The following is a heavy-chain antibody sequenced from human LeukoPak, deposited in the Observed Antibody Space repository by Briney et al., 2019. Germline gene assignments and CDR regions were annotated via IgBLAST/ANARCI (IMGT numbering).Heavy chain of an antibody. J-gene: IGHJ3*02. V-gene: IGHV3-48*03. CDR3: ARDSHKFDSSGYYSDAFDI. CDR2: ISSSGSSI. CDR1: GFTFRSYA. D-gene: IGHD3-22*01. Sequence: PGRSLRLSSAASGFTFRSYAMHLIRQAPGKGLEWVSYISSSGSSIYYADSVKGRFTISRDNAKKSLYLQMHSLRAEDTAVYYCARDSHKFDSSGYYSDAFDIWGQGTMVTVSS.